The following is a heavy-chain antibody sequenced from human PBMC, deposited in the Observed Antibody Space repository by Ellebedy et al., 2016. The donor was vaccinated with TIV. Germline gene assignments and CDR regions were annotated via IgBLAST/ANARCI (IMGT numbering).Heavy chain of an antibody. CDR2: ISSYNGNS. Sequence: ASVKVSCXASGYTFTNYGISWVRQAPEQGLEWMGWISSYNGNSDYAQKFRGRLMMTTDTSRKTAYMELASLRSDDTAVYFCARDTPTNDYGEFDYYGMDVWGQGTTVTVSS. J-gene: IGHJ6*02. V-gene: IGHV1-18*01. D-gene: IGHD4-17*01. CDR3: ARDTPTNDYGEFDYYGMDV. CDR1: GYTFTNYG.